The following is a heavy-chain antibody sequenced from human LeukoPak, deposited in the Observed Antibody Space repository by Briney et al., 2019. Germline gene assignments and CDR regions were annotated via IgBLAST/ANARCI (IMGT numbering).Heavy chain of an antibody. J-gene: IGHJ4*02. V-gene: IGHV3-30-3*01. CDR1: GFTFSSYP. D-gene: IGHD6-13*01. CDR3: ARDKLSVESGSSWYFDY. CDR2: ISYDGSNK. Sequence: GGSLRLSCAASGFTFSSYPMHWVRQAPGKGLEWVAVISYDGSNKYYADSVKGRFTTSRDNSKNTLYLQMNSLRAEDTAVYYCARDKLSVESGSSWYFDYWGQGTLVTVSS.